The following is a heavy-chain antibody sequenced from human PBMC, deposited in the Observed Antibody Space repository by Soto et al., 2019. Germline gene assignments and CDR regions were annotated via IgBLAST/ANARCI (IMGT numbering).Heavy chain of an antibody. V-gene: IGHV1-69*01. Sequence: QAQVVQSGAEVKKPGSSVKVSCKASGGTFSNYAISWVRQAPGNGLEWVGGVIPLTETPVYAQTVQGRHTITADETTSAAYMELSSLRSDDTAIYYCATGTRNSWTCDFWGQGALVTVSS. CDR1: GGTFSNYA. CDR2: VIPLTETP. J-gene: IGHJ4*02. D-gene: IGHD6-13*01. CDR3: ATGTRNSWTCDF.